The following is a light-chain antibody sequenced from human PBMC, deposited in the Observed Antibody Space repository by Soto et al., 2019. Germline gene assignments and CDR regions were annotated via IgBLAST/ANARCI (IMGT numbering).Light chain of an antibody. Sequence: QSALTQPASVSGSPGQSITISCAGSSTDVGGYNYVSWYQQHPGKAPKLMIYDVRNRPSGISYRFSGSKSDNTASLTISGLQPEDEADYYCSSYINTGTDVFGTGTKLTVL. CDR1: STDVGGYNY. CDR2: DVR. J-gene: IGLJ1*01. CDR3: SSYINTGTDV. V-gene: IGLV2-14*01.